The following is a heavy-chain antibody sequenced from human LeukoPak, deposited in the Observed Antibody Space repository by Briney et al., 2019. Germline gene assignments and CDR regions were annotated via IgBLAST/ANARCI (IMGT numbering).Heavy chain of an antibody. D-gene: IGHD3-10*01. Sequence: ASVKVSCKASGYTFTGYYMHWVRQATGQGLEWMGWMNPNSGNTGYAQKFQGRVTMTRDTSTSTAYMDLSSLTSEDTAVYYCARSGFGSGVSFDPWGQGTLVTVSS. J-gene: IGHJ5*02. CDR3: ARSGFGSGVSFDP. CDR2: MNPNSGNT. CDR1: GYTFTGYY. V-gene: IGHV1-8*02.